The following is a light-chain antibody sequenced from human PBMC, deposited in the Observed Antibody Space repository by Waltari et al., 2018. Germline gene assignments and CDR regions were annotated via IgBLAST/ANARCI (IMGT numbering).Light chain of an antibody. CDR3: SSYTTINTWV. CDR2: AVN. Sequence: QSALTQPASVSGSPGQSITISCTGTSSDVGVHNYVSWYQQHPGKAPKLMSYAVNKRPSGVSDRFSCSRSGNTASLTISGLQAEDEADYYCSSYTTINTWVFGGGTKLTVL. CDR1: SSDVGVHNY. V-gene: IGLV2-14*03. J-gene: IGLJ3*02.